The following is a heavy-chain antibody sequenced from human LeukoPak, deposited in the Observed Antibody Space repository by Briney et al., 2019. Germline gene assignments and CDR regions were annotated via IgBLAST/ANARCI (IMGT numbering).Heavy chain of an antibody. CDR3: ARVIAAAGPIDY. CDR2: IYYSGST. Sequence: SETLSLTCTVSRGSISSYYWSWIRQPPGKGLEWIGYIYYSGSTYYNPSLKSRVTISVDTSKNQFSLKLSSVTAADTAVYYCARVIAAAGPIDYWGQGTLVTVSS. D-gene: IGHD6-13*01. V-gene: IGHV4-59*08. J-gene: IGHJ4*02. CDR1: RGSISSYY.